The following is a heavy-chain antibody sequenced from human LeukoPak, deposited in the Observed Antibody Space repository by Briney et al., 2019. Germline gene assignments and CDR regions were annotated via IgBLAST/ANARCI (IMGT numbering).Heavy chain of an antibody. CDR2: IKEDGSEQ. D-gene: IGHD1-14*01. Sequence: PGGSLRLSCAASGFTFSRHWITWVRRAPGKGLEWVANIKEDGSEQYYPESVKGRFTISRDNANNILYLQLNSVRAEDTAVYYCVRETQSGITDFDYWGQGTPVTVSS. J-gene: IGHJ4*02. CDR1: GFTFSRHW. V-gene: IGHV3-7*01. CDR3: VRETQSGITDFDY.